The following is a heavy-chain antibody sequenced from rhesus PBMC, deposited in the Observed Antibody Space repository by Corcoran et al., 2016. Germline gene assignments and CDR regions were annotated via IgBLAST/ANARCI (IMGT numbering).Heavy chain of an antibody. D-gene: IGHD3-3*01. V-gene: IGHV4S10*01. Sequence: QVQLQESGPGVVKPSETLSLTCAVSGGSISDSYRWSWIRQPPGKGMEWLGYIYGSSTSTTYNPALKSRVTISKDTSKHQFSLKLSSVTAAGTAVYYCARDYNIWTGYYTPPDAFDFWGQGLRVTVSS. CDR3: ARDYNIWTGYYTPPDAFDF. CDR2: IYGSSTST. CDR1: GGSISDSYR. J-gene: IGHJ3*01.